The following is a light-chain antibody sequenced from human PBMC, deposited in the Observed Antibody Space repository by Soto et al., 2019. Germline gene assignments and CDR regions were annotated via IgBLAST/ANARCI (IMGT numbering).Light chain of an antibody. CDR2: GVS. CDR1: QSVGNSY. J-gene: IGKJ1*01. Sequence: EIVLTQSPGTLSLSPGERATLTCRASQSVGNSYLAWYQQKPGQAPRLLIYGVSSRATGIPDRFSGSGSGTDFTLTISRLESEDFAVYFCQQYGDSPWTFGLGTKVDIK. CDR3: QQYGDSPWT. V-gene: IGKV3-20*01.